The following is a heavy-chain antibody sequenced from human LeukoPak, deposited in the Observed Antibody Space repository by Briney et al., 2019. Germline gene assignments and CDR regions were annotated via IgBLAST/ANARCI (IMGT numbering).Heavy chain of an antibody. J-gene: IGHJ2*01. D-gene: IGHD6-19*01. CDR2: IIPIFGTA. CDR3: ARPEAGRDWYLDL. V-gene: IGHV1-69*05. CDR1: GGTFSSYA. Sequence: ASVKVSCKASGGTFSSYAISWVRQAPGQGLEWMGGIIPIFGTANYAQKFQDRVTMTTDTSTSTAYMELSRLRSDDTAVYYCARPEAGRDWYLDLWGRGTLVTVSS.